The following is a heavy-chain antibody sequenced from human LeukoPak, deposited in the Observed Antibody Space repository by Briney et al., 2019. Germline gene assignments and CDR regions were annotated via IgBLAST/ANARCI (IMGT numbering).Heavy chain of an antibody. CDR1: GGSINITNW. CDR3: ARTMRGKSSYGDYLDTGDY. D-gene: IGHD4-17*01. Sequence: SETLSLTCAVSGGSINITNWWSWLRQPPGKGLEWIGEISHSGSTNYNPSLKSRVTISVDKSKNQFSLKLSSVTAADTAVYYCARTMRGKSSYGDYLDTGDYWGQGTLVTVSS. CDR2: ISHSGST. V-gene: IGHV4-4*02. J-gene: IGHJ4*02.